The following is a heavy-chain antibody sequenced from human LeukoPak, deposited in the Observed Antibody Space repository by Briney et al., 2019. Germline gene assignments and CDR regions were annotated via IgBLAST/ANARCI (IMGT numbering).Heavy chain of an antibody. CDR3: AKVGTYYYDSSGYWVDY. V-gene: IGHV3-23*01. CDR2: ISGSGGST. Sequence: GGSLRLSCAASGFTFSSYAMSLVRQAPGKGLEWVSAISGSGGSTYYADSVKGRFTISRDNSKNTLYLQMNSLRAEDTAVYYCAKVGTYYYDSSGYWVDYWGQGTLVTVSS. D-gene: IGHD3-22*01. CDR1: GFTFSSYA. J-gene: IGHJ4*02.